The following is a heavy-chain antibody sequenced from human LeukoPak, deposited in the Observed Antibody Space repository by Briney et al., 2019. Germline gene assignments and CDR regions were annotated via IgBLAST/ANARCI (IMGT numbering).Heavy chain of an antibody. CDR1: GGSISSYY. CDR3: AGSHYDILTGYWGPNDAFDI. D-gene: IGHD3-9*01. J-gene: IGHJ3*02. Sequence: PSETLSLTCTVSGGSISSYYWSWIRQPPGKGLEWIGYIYYSGSTNYNPSLKSRVTISVDTSKNQFSLKLSSVTAADTAVYYCAGSHYDILTGYWGPNDAFDIWGQGTMVTVSS. V-gene: IGHV4-59*08. CDR2: IYYSGST.